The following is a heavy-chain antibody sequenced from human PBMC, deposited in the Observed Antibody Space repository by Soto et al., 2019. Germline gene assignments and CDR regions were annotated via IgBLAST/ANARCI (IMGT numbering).Heavy chain of an antibody. CDR3: ARVPVGCYGDFDY. D-gene: IGHD2-15*01. J-gene: IGHJ4*02. Sequence: SGESLKISCKGSGYSFTSYWISWARQMPGKGLEWMGRIDPSDSYTNYSPSFQGHVTISADKSISTAYLQWSSLKASDTAMYYCARVPVGCYGDFDYWGQGTLVTVSS. CDR2: IDPSDSYT. V-gene: IGHV5-10-1*01. CDR1: GYSFTSYW.